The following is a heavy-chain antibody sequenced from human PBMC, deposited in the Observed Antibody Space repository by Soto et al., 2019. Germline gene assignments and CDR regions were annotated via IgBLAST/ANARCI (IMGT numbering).Heavy chain of an antibody. CDR1: GGSISSGGYS. V-gene: IGHV4-30-2*01. CDR3: ARDRLYGSGDNWFDP. J-gene: IGHJ5*02. CDR2: IYHSGST. D-gene: IGHD3-10*01. Sequence: QLQLQESGSGLVKPSQTLSLTCAVSGGSISSGGYSWSWIRQPPGKGLEWIGYIYHSGSTYYNPSLKSRVTISVDRSKNQFSLKLSSVTAADTAVYYCARDRLYGSGDNWFDPWGQGTLVTVSS.